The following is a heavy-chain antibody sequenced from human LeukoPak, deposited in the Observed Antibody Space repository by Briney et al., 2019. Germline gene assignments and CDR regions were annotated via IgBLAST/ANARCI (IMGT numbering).Heavy chain of an antibody. CDR2: INHSGST. CDR1: GGSFSGYY. D-gene: IGHD2-15*01. J-gene: IGHJ4*02. Sequence: PSETLSLTCAVYGGSFSGYYWSWIRQPPGKGLEWIGEINHSGSTNYNPSLKSRVTISVDTSKNQFSLKLSSVTAADTAVYYCGGTYCSGGSCYEGYYFDYWARETLVPVPS. CDR3: GGTYCSGGSCYEGYYFDY. V-gene: IGHV4-34*01.